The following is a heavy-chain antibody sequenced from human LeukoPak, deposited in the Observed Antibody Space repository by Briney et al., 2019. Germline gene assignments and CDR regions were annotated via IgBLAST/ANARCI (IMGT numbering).Heavy chain of an antibody. J-gene: IGHJ6*03. CDR2: IYTSGST. CDR3: ARDSVVRGYYYYMDV. D-gene: IGHD3-10*01. Sequence: PSETLSLTCTVSGGSISSYYWSWIRQPAGKGLEWIGRIYTSGSTNYNPSLKSRVTMSVDTSKNQFSLKLSSVTAADTAVYYCARDSVVRGYYYYMDVWGKGTTVTVSS. V-gene: IGHV4-4*07. CDR1: GGSISSYY.